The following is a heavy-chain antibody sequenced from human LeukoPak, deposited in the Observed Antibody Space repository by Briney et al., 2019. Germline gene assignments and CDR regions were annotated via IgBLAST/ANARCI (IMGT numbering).Heavy chain of an antibody. Sequence: GGSLRLSCAASGFTVSSDYMSWVRQAPGKGLEWVSVIYSGGSTYYADSVKGRFTISRDNSKNTLYLQMNSLRAEDTAVYYCARDPSYDAFDIWGQGTMVTVSS. V-gene: IGHV3-66*01. CDR3: ARDPSYDAFDI. CDR1: GFTVSSDY. CDR2: IYSGGST. J-gene: IGHJ3*02.